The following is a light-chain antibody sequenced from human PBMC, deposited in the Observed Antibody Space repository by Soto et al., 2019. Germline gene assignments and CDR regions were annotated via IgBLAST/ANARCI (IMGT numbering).Light chain of an antibody. CDR1: TIGRKS. Sequence: SYELTQPPSLSVAPGQTARITCGGATIGRKSVHWYQQKPGQAPVLVVYDDSDRPSGIPERFSGSNSGNTPTLTISGVEAGDEADYYCQVWDSNSDHLVFGGGTKLTVL. J-gene: IGLJ3*02. CDR2: DDS. V-gene: IGLV3-21*02. CDR3: QVWDSNSDHLV.